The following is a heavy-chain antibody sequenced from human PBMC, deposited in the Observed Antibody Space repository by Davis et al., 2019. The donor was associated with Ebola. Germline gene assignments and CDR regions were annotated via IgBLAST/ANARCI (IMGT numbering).Heavy chain of an antibody. J-gene: IGHJ6*02. D-gene: IGHD5-12*01. CDR2: ISGSGGST. CDR1: GFTFSIFA. V-gene: IGHV3-23*01. CDR3: AKGLLGSGYDSH. Sequence: GESLKISCAASGFTFSIFALSWVRQAPGKGLEWVSAISGSGGSTYYADSVKGRFTISRDNSKNTLYLQMNSLRAEDTAVYYCAKGLLGSGYDSHWGQGTTVTVSS.